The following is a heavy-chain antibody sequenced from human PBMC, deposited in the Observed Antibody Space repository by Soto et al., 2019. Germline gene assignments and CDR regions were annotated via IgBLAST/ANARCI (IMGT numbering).Heavy chain of an antibody. V-gene: IGHV3-30-3*01. CDR2: ISYDGSNK. Sequence: QVQLVESGGGVVQPGRSLRLSCAASGFTFSSYAMHWVRQAPGKGLEWVAVISYDGSNKYYADSVKGRFTISRDNSKNTLYLQMNSLRAEDTAVYYCARALGIVVVTDVGVGYWGQGTLVTVSS. D-gene: IGHD2-21*02. CDR3: ARALGIVVVTDVGVGY. CDR1: GFTFSSYA. J-gene: IGHJ4*02.